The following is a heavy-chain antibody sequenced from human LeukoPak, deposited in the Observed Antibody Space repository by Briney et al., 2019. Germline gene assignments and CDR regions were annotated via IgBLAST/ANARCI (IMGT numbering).Heavy chain of an antibody. CDR3: ARALFRVVVVAATPGY. CDR2: ISSSSSTI. J-gene: IGHJ4*02. CDR1: GFTFSSYS. V-gene: IGHV3-48*01. D-gene: IGHD2-15*01. Sequence: GGPLRLSCAASGFTFSSYSMNWVRQAPGKGLEWVSYISSSSSTIYYADSVKGRFTISRDNAKNSLYLQMNSLRAEDTAVYYCARALFRVVVVAATPGYWGQGTLVTVSS.